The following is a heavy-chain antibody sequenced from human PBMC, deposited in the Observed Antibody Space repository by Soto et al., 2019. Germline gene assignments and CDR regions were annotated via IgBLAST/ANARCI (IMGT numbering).Heavy chain of an antibody. CDR1: GDSITSGDYY. CDR3: ARANYYYGMDV. J-gene: IGHJ6*02. Sequence: QVQLQESGPGLVKPSQTLSLTCTVSGDSITSGDYYWSWIRQPPGKGLEWIGFIYYSGRTYYNPSLQRRDSISIATSKNQFSVKLTSVTAADTAVYSCARANYYYGMDVWGPGTTVTVSS. CDR2: IYYSGRT. V-gene: IGHV4-30-4*01.